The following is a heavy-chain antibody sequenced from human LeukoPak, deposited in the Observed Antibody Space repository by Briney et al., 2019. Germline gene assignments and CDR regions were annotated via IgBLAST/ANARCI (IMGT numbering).Heavy chain of an antibody. CDR2: ISAYNGNT. D-gene: IGHD3-10*01. V-gene: IGHV1-18*01. Sequence: ASVKVSCKASGGTFSSYAISWVRQAPGQGLEWMGWISAYNGNTNYAQKLQGRVTMTTDTSTSTAYMELRSLRSDDTAVYYCARATGSVLLWFGGPGYFDYWGQGTLVTVSS. CDR1: GGTFSSYA. J-gene: IGHJ4*02. CDR3: ARATGSVLLWFGGPGYFDY.